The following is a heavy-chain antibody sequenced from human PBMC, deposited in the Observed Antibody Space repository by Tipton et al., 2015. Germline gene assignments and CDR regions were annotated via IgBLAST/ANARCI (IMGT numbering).Heavy chain of an antibody. Sequence: SLRLSCAASGFTFISYAMSWVRQAPGKGLEWVSVISGSGGKSDYADSVKGRFTISRDNSKDTLYLQMNSLRAEDTAVYYCARLYTSTTSLMDVWGQGTTVTVSS. CDR1: GFTFISYA. J-gene: IGHJ6*02. CDR3: ARLYTSTTSLMDV. D-gene: IGHD2-2*01. V-gene: IGHV3-23*01. CDR2: ISGSGGKS.